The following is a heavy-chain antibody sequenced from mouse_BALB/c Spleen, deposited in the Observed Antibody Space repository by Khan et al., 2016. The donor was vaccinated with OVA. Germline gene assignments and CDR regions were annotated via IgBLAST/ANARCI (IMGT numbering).Heavy chain of an antibody. D-gene: IGHD2-4*01. J-gene: IGHJ2*01. CDR1: GYSFTSYW. CDR2: IYPGISDT. Sequence: VQLKESGTVLARPGASVKMSCKASGYSFTSYWMHWVKQRPGLGLEWIGAIYPGISDTRYNQKFMGKAKLTAVTSATTAYMELSSLTNEDSAVYYWTSAYDSYYFDYWGQGTLLKIPS. CDR3: TSAYDSYYFDY. V-gene: IGHV1-5*01.